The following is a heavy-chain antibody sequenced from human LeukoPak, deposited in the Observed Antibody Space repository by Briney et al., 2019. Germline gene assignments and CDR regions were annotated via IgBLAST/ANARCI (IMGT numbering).Heavy chain of an antibody. D-gene: IGHD4-17*01. V-gene: IGHV3-74*01. CDR1: GFTFSNYW. CDR3: ASTTVTTWGDWFDP. J-gene: IGHJ5*02. Sequence: PGGSLRLSCAASGFTFSNYWMHWVRQAPGKGLVWVSRINSDGSSTTYADSVKGRFTISRDNAKNTLYLQMNSLRAEDTAVYYCASTTVTTWGDWFDPWGQGTLVTVSS. CDR2: INSDGSST.